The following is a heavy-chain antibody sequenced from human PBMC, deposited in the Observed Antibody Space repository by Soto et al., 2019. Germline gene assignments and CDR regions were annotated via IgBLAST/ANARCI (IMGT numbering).Heavy chain of an antibody. Sequence: EVQLVESGGGLVKPGGSLRLSCAASGFTFSSYSMNWVRQAPGKGLEWVSSISSSSSYIYYADSVKGRFTISRDNAKNSLYLQRNSLRAADTAVYYCARALDYGDYSYWYFDPWGRGTLVTVSS. CDR3: ARALDYGDYSYWYFDP. CDR1: GFTFSSYS. V-gene: IGHV3-21*01. J-gene: IGHJ2*01. D-gene: IGHD4-17*01. CDR2: ISSSSSYI.